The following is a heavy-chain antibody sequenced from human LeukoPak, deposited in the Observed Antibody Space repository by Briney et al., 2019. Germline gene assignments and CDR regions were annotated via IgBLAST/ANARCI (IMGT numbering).Heavy chain of an antibody. Sequence: GGSLRLSCAAYGFTFSNYWMNWVRQAPGKGLEWVANIKQDGSEQYYVDSVKGRFTISRDNAKNSLYLQMNILRAEDTACYYCASDPHPGSRMDVWGQGPTVTVFS. CDR3: ASDPHPGSRMDV. V-gene: IGHV3-7*03. J-gene: IGHJ6*02. CDR2: IKQDGSEQ. CDR1: GFTFSNYW.